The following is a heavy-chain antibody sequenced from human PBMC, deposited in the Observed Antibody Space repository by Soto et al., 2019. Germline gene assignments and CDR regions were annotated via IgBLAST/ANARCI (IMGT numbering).Heavy chain of an antibody. D-gene: IGHD2-8*02. CDR2: ISSSSSTI. V-gene: IGHV3-48*01. Sequence: EVQLVESGGGSVQPGASLRLSCTASVFSLSTYSMNWVRQAPGKGLEWVSFISSSSSTIHYADSVKGRFTISRDNAKNSLSLQMSSLGAEDTAVYFCARGLVGNSFAMDVWGQGTTVTVSS. CDR1: VFSLSTYS. J-gene: IGHJ6*02. CDR3: ARGLVGNSFAMDV.